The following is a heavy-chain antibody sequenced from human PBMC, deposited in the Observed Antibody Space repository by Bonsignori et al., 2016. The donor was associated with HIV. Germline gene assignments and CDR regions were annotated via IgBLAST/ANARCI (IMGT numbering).Heavy chain of an antibody. CDR3: ARALPLLSFRERTASDPFEI. V-gene: IGHV4-34*01. D-gene: IGHD3-10*01. J-gene: IGHJ3*02. CDR2: INHSRST. Sequence: VRQMPGKGLEWIGEINHSRSTSYNPSLKSRVSISVDTSKNQFSLNLTSVTAADTGVYFCARALPLLSFRERTASDPFEIWGLGTMVTVSS.